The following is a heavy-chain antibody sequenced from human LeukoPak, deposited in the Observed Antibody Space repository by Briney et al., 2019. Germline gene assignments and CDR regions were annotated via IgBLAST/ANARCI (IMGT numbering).Heavy chain of an antibody. V-gene: IGHV3-20*04. J-gene: IGHJ6*02. CDR2: IYWNGGST. D-gene: IGHD2-15*01. CDR3: ARDGTGYCSGGRCSPQDYYYGMDV. CDR1: GFSFDDYG. Sequence: GGSLRLSCAVSGFSFDDYGMSWVRQAPGKGLEWVSGIYWNGGSTAYTDSVKGRFTISRDKAKNSLYLQMNSLRAEDTALYYCARDGTGYCSGGRCSPQDYYYGMDVWGQGTTVTVSS.